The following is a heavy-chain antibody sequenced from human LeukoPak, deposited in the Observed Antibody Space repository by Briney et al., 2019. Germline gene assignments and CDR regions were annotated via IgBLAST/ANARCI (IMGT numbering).Heavy chain of an antibody. CDR1: GVSVSSGSYF. D-gene: IGHD5/OR15-5a*01. J-gene: IGHJ5*02. Sequence: SETLSLTCTVPGVSVSSGSYFWSWIRQPPGEGPQWIGYIYHDGSTNYSPSLRSRVSISVDTSKNQLSLKLSSVTTADTAVYFCATFFDFWFGPWGQGTQVTVSS. CDR3: ATFFDFWFGP. V-gene: IGHV4-61*01. CDR2: IYHDGST.